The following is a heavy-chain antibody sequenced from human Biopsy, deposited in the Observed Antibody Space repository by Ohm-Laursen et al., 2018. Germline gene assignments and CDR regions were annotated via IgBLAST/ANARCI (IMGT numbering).Heavy chain of an antibody. Sequence: ASVKVSCKASGYNFPTHYMHWVRQAPGQGLEWMAMINPRSGSTFYAQKFQDRATMTRDTSTSTVYMELSSLRSEDTAVYYCARAKLEPVYYYYGMDVWGQGTTVTVSS. J-gene: IGHJ6*02. CDR2: INPRSGST. V-gene: IGHV1-46*01. CDR3: ARAKLEPVYYYYGMDV. D-gene: IGHD1-1*01. CDR1: GYNFPTHY.